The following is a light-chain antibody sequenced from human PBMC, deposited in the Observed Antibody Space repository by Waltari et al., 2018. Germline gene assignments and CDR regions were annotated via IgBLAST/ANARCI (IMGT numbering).Light chain of an antibody. J-gene: IGLJ3*02. Sequence: SYELSQPFSMSVALGQTAKITCGGDNIGSKHVHWYQQKPGQAPLVFIYRDTNRPSGIPERFSGFNSGNTATLTISGAQVGDEADYYCHVWDSSANWVFGGGTKLTVL. CDR3: HVWDSSANWV. V-gene: IGLV3-9*01. CDR2: RDT. CDR1: NIGSKH.